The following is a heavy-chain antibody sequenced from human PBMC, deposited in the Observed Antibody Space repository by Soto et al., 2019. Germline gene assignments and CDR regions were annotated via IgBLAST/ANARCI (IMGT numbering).Heavy chain of an antibody. J-gene: IGHJ4*02. V-gene: IGHV3-23*01. CDR1: GFTFNGYG. D-gene: IGHD1-26*01. CDR3: VGATHLY. CDR2: ISGSGGYT. Sequence: VQLLESGGGLVQPGGSLRLSCAVSGFTFNGYGMSWVRQAPGKGLEWVAAISGSGGYTYYTDSVKGRFTISRDNSKNTLYLHMNSLRAEDTAVYYCVGATHLYWGQGTRVTVSS.